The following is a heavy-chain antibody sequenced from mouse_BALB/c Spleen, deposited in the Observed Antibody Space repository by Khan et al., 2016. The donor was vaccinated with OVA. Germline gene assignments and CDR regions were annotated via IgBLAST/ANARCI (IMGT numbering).Heavy chain of an antibody. D-gene: IGHD2-14*01. CDR1: GDSITSGY. V-gene: IGHV3-8*02. CDR3: ARGNYRYDGYFDY. J-gene: IGHJ2*01. CDR2: ISSSDST. Sequence: EVQLQESGPSLVKPSQTLSLTCSVTGDSITSGYWNWIRKFPGNKLEYMGYISSSDSTFYNPSLKSRISITRDTSKHQYYLQLNSVTTEDTATYYCARGNYRYDGYFDYWGQGTTLTVSS.